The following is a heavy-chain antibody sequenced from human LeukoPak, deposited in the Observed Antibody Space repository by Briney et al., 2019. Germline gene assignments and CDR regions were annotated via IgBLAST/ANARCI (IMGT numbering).Heavy chain of an antibody. D-gene: IGHD3-10*01. CDR3: ARDYYGSGSPLYYYGMDV. V-gene: IGHV1-2*02. CDR1: GYTFTGYY. J-gene: IGHJ6*02. CDR2: NNPNSGGT. Sequence: ASVKVSCKASGYTFTGYYMHWVRQAPGQGLEWMGWNNPNSGGTNYAQKFQGRVTMTRDTSISTAYMELSRLRSDDTAVYYCARDYYGSGSPLYYYGMDVWGQGTTVTVSS.